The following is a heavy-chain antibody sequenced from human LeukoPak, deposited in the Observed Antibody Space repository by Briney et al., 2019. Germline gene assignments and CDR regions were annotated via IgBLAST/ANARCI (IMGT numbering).Heavy chain of an antibody. CDR1: GYTFTSYG. CDR2: ISKGNT. D-gene: IGHD3-22*01. J-gene: IGHJ4*02. Sequence: ASVKVSCKASGYTFTSYGISWVRQAPGQGLEWMGWISKGNTDYAQKFQGRVTMATDTSTSTAYMELRSLRSDDTAVYYCARQGYDSSGYYHFPFDSWGQGTLVTVSS. CDR3: ARQGYDSSGYYHFPFDS. V-gene: IGHV1-18*01.